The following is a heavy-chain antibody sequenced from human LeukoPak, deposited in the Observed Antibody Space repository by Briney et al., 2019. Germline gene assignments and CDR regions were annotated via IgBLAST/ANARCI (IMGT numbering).Heavy chain of an antibody. Sequence: SETLSLTCAVSGGSFSGYYWSWIRQPPGKGLEWIGQINHRGSTNYNPSLKSRVTTSVDTSKNQFSLKLSSVTAADTAMYYCASADYGDYPGDDFWGQGTLVTVSS. CDR2: INHRGST. V-gene: IGHV4-34*01. CDR1: GGSFSGYY. J-gene: IGHJ4*02. CDR3: ASADYGDYPGDDF. D-gene: IGHD4-17*01.